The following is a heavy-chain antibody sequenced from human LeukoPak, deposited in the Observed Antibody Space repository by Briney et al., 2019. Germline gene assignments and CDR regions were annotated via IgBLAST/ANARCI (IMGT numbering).Heavy chain of an antibody. CDR1: GFIFSSYA. V-gene: IGHV3-30-3*01. CDR3: AIGGASGFDS. D-gene: IGHD6-19*01. CDR2: TSYDQSNK. Sequence: PGGSLRLSCAASGFIFSSYAMHWVRQAPGSGLEWVAFTSYDQSNKFCADSVKGRFTIFRDNSKNTLYMQMNTLRPEDTALYYCAIGGASGFDSWGQGTLVTVSS. J-gene: IGHJ4*02.